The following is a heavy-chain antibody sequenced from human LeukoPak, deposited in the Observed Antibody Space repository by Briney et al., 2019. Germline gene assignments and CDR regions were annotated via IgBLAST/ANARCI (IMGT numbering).Heavy chain of an antibody. CDR3: ARDLPTKLELRS. Sequence: GGSLTLSCAASGFSFNTYAMHWVRQAPGQGLEWVALIWHDGSHKFYSNSVRGQFTISRDNSKNTVYLQMNNLRPEDTAVYYCARDLPTKLELRSWGQGTLVTVSP. J-gene: IGHJ5*02. CDR2: IWHDGSHK. D-gene: IGHD1-7*01. V-gene: IGHV3-33*01. CDR1: GFSFNTYA.